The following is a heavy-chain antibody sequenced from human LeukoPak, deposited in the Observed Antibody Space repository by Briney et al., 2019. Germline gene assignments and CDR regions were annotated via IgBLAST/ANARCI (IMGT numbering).Heavy chain of an antibody. D-gene: IGHD3-10*01. CDR2: ISGGGDST. CDR1: GFTFSSHV. CDR3: AKREYYYGSGSSYYFDS. Sequence: GGSLRLSCAASGFTFSSHVMSWVRQAPGKGLEWVSTISGGGDSTYYADSVKGRFSISRDNSKNTLSLHMNSLRAEDTAVYYCAKREYYYGSGSSYYFDSWGQGTLVTVSS. J-gene: IGHJ4*02. V-gene: IGHV3-23*01.